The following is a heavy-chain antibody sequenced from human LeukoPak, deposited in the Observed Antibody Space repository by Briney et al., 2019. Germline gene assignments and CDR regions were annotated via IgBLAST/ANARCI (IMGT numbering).Heavy chain of an antibody. V-gene: IGHV5-51*01. D-gene: IGHD3-9*01. CDR2: IYPGDSDT. Sequence: RGESLQISCQGSGYSFTSYWIGWVRQLPGKGLEWMGIIYPGDSDTRYSPSFQGQVTISADKSISTAYLQWSSLKASDTAMYYCARRDILTGYLDYWGQGTLVTVSS. J-gene: IGHJ4*02. CDR1: GYSFTSYW. CDR3: ARRDILTGYLDY.